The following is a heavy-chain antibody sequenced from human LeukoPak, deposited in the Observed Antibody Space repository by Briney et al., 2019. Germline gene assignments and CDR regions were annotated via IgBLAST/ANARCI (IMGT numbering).Heavy chain of an antibody. J-gene: IGHJ5*02. CDR1: GGAINSSLYY. CDR2: IYYSGLT. V-gene: IGHV4-39*01. D-gene: IGHD1-14*01. CDR3: AGLIRPGWFDP. Sequence: SETLSLTCTVSGGAINSSLYYWGWIRQSPGKGLEWIGTIYYSGLTYYSPSLKSRLTISFDTAKNQFSLKLNSVTAADTAVYYCAGLIRPGWFDPWGQGTLVTVSS.